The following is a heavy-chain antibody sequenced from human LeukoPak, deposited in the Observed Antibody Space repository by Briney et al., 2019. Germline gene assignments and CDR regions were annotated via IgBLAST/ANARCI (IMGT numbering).Heavy chain of an antibody. Sequence: ASVKVSCKASGYTFTSYYMHWVRQAPGQGLEWMGIINPSGGNTGYAQKFQGRVTMTRNTSISTAYMELSSLRSEDTAVYYCARGSWGGLYGSGSYYLVGWGQGTLVTVSS. D-gene: IGHD3-10*01. V-gene: IGHV1-46*01. J-gene: IGHJ4*02. CDR1: GYTFTSYY. CDR2: INPSGGNT. CDR3: ARGSWGGLYGSGSYYLVG.